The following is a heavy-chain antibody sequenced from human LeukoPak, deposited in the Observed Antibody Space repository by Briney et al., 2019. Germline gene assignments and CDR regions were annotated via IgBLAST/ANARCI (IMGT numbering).Heavy chain of an antibody. D-gene: IGHD3-22*01. J-gene: IGHJ4*02. CDR1: GFSFDDYA. CDR3: ARDRYYYDSSGYYYFDY. Sequence: GGSLRLSCAAPGFSFDDYAIHWVRQAPGKGLEWVSLISGDGGSTFYADSVKGRFTISRDNSKNTLYLQMNSLRAEDTAVYYCARDRYYYDSSGYYYFDYWGQGTLVTVSS. CDR2: ISGDGGST. V-gene: IGHV3-43*02.